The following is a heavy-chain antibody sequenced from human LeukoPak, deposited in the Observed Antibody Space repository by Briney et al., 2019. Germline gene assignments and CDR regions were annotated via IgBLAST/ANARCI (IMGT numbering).Heavy chain of an antibody. CDR3: ARSTSYHFDS. Sequence: PGGSLRLSCAASGFTVSTNYLSWVRQAPGKGLEWVSVIYAGGAAYYADYVKGRFTISRDTSNDTLILQMHSLGVEDTAVYYCARSTSYHFDSWGQGTLVTVSS. CDR1: GFTVSTNY. D-gene: IGHD2-2*01. J-gene: IGHJ4*02. CDR2: IYAGGAA. V-gene: IGHV3-53*01.